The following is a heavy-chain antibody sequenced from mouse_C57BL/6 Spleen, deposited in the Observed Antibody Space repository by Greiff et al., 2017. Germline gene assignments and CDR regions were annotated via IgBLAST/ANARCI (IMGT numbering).Heavy chain of an antibody. CDR2: IDPSDSYT. J-gene: IGHJ4*01. CDR3: ASYYGSSPGAMDY. V-gene: IGHV1-69*01. D-gene: IGHD1-1*01. Sequence: QVQLQQPGAELVMPGASVKLSCKASGYTFTSYWMHWVKQRPGQGLEWIGEIDPSDSYTNYNQKFKGKSTLTVDKSSSTAYMQLSSLTSEDSAVDYCASYYGSSPGAMDYWGQGTSVTVSS. CDR1: GYTFTSYW.